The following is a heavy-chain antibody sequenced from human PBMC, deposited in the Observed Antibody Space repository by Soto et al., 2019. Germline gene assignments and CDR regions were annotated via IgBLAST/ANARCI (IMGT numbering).Heavy chain of an antibody. CDR3: ARTLAQSQAQYYFDY. D-gene: IGHD3-3*02. Sequence: PGGSLRLSCAASGFTFSSYGMHWVRQSPGKGLEWVAVIWYDGSNKYYADSVKGRFTISRDNSKNTLYLQMNSLRAEDTAVYYCARTLAQSQAQYYFDYWGQGTLVTVSS. CDR1: GFTFSSYG. CDR2: IWYDGSNK. J-gene: IGHJ4*02. V-gene: IGHV3-33*01.